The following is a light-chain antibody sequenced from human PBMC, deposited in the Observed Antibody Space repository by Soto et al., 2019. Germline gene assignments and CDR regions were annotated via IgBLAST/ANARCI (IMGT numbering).Light chain of an antibody. J-gene: IGKJ1*01. CDR3: QQYNIWPRT. Sequence: EIVLTQSPGTLSLSPGERATLSCGASQSVISKLAWYQQKPGQAPRLLIYGASTRATGIPARFSGSGSGTEFTLTISSLQSEDFAVYYCQQYNIWPRTFGQGTKVDIK. V-gene: IGKV3-15*01. CDR2: GAS. CDR1: QSVISK.